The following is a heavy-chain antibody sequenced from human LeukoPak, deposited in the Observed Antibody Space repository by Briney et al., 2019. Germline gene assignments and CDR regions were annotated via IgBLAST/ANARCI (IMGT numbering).Heavy chain of an antibody. CDR1: GFTFDTHW. D-gene: IGHD3-10*02. CDR3: AKYVRAYYYYHYGLDV. V-gene: IGHV3-30*18. J-gene: IGHJ6*02. CDR2: ISYDGGNQ. Sequence: PGGSLRLSCAASGFTFDTHWFYWVRQAPGKGLEWVAVISYDGGNQYYADSVKGRFTISRDNSKNTLYLQMNSLRGEDTAVYYCAKYVRAYYYYHYGLDVWGQGTTVTVSS.